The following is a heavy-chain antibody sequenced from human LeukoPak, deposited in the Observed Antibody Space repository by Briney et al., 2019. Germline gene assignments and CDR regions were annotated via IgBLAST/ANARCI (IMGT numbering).Heavy chain of an antibody. J-gene: IGHJ4*02. CDR2: INTDGSST. CDR3: ARVRVDDFWSGYSQMLFDY. Sequence: GESLRLSCAASGFTFSSYWMHWVRQAPGKGLVWVSRINTDGSSTSYADSVKGRFTISRDNAKNTLYLQMNSLRAEDTAVYYCARVRVDDFWSGYSQMLFDYWGQGTLVTVSS. V-gene: IGHV3-74*01. D-gene: IGHD3-3*01. CDR1: GFTFSSYW.